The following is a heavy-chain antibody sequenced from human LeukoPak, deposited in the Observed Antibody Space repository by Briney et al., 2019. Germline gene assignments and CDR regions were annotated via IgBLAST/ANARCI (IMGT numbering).Heavy chain of an antibody. CDR1: GFTFSSYA. V-gene: IGHV3-23*01. CDR2: ISGSGGYT. Sequence: GGPLRLSCGVSGFTFSSYAVTWVRESPGGAAEGVSAISGSGGYTYYAASVKGRFNITRDNSKNTLYFQMNTRRAEETAVYYCAKSSRLSTPGPYYIDVWGKGTTVTVSS. D-gene: IGHD2-15*01. CDR3: AKSSRLSTPGPYYIDV. J-gene: IGHJ6*03.